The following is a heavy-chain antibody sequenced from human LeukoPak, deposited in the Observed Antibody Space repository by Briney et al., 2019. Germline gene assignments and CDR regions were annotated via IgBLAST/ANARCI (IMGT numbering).Heavy chain of an antibody. CDR2: INHSGCT. Sequence: SETLSLTCAVYGGSFSGYYWSWIRQPPGKGLEWIGEINHSGCTNYNPSLKSRVTISVDPSKNQFSLKLGSVTAADTAVYYCARGRYYYGSGSYPPFDYWGQGTLVTVSS. CDR3: ARGRYYYGSGSYPPFDY. V-gene: IGHV4-34*01. CDR1: GGSFSGYY. D-gene: IGHD3-10*01. J-gene: IGHJ4*02.